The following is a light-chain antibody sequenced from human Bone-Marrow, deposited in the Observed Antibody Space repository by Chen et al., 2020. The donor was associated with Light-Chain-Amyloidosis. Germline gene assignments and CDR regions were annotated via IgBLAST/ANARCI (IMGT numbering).Light chain of an antibody. CDR3: QQDSSRVLS. CDR2: HGS. Sequence: IQLTQSPSTLSASVGDRVTITCRASESVVGWLAWYQHHPGTDPKLLMYHGSTWHSGVPTRFSGSGFATDFSLIISNLEPEDFATYYCQQDSSRVLSFGGGTKVEMK. J-gene: IGKJ4*01. V-gene: IGKV1-5*01. CDR1: ESVVGW.